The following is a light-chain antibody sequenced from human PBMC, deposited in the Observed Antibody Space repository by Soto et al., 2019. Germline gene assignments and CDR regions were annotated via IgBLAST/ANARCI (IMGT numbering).Light chain of an antibody. CDR3: QHYSTWLWT. CDR1: QSVDSK. Sequence: EIVMTQSPATLSVSPGERATLSCRASQSVDSKLAWYQQKPGQGPRLLIYGASSRATGIPAGFSGSGSGTEFTLTISSLQSEDFAVYYCQHYSTWLWTFGQGTKVEIK. J-gene: IGKJ1*01. CDR2: GAS. V-gene: IGKV3-15*01.